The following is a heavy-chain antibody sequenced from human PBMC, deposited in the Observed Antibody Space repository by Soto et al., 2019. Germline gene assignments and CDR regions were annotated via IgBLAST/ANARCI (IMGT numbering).Heavy chain of an antibody. D-gene: IGHD6-6*01. CDR3: AAPPRY. CDR2: IYDSGST. Sequence: QVQLQESGPGLVKPSETLSLTCTVSGGSISSYYWSWIRQPPGKGLEWIGYIYDSGSTNYNPSLKSRVTISVDTSKNHFSLKLTSVTAADTAVYSCAAPPRYWGQGTLVTVSS. V-gene: IGHV4-59*01. J-gene: IGHJ4*02. CDR1: GGSISSYY.